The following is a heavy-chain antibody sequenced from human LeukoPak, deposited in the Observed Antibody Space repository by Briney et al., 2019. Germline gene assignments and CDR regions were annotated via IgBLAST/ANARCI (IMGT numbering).Heavy chain of an antibody. CDR3: AKEGADYYDSSGPTYYFDY. CDR2: ISNSGDRT. V-gene: IGHV3-23*01. D-gene: IGHD3-22*01. Sequence: GGSLRLSCAASGFTFTTYAMSWVRQAPGKGLEWVSGISNSGDRTYYADSVKGRFTISRDNSKNSLYLQMNSLRTEVTALYYCAKEGADYYDSSGPTYYFDYWGQGTLVTVSS. CDR1: GFTFTTYA. J-gene: IGHJ4*02.